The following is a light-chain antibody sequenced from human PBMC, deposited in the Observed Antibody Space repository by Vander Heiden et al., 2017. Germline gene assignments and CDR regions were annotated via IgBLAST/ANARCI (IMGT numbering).Light chain of an antibody. V-gene: IGLV2-14*01. CDR2: DVS. J-gene: IGLJ2*01. CDR3: SSYTSRTTLV. Sequence: QSALTPPASVSGSPGQSITISCTGTSSDVGGYNYVSWYQQHPGKAPKLMIYDVSNRPSGVSNRFSGSKSGNTASLTISGLQAEDEADYYCSSYTSRTTLVFGGGTKLTVL. CDR1: SSDVGGYNY.